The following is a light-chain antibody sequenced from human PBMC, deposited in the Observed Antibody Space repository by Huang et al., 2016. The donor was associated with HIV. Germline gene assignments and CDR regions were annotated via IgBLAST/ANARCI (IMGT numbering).Light chain of an antibody. CDR1: QTISTY. CDR3: QQGYSTPLT. J-gene: IGKJ1*01. V-gene: IGKV1-39*01. CDR2: AAS. Sequence: DIQMTQSPSSLSASVGDRVTITCLASQTISTYLNWYQQNPGKAPKLLIYAASSWQSGVPSRFSGSGSGTDFTLTISSLQPEDFATYYCQQGYSTPLTFGQGTKVEIK.